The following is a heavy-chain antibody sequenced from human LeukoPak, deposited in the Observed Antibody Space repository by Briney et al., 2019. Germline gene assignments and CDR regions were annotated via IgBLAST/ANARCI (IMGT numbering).Heavy chain of an antibody. V-gene: IGHV4-4*07. CDR1: GGSISSYY. D-gene: IGHD5-18*01. J-gene: IGHJ4*02. CDR2: IYTSGST. CDR3: ARVDKTAMVSY. Sequence: SXXLSLTCTVSGGSISSYYWSWIRQPAGKGLEWIGRIYTSGSTNYNPSLKSRVTMSVDTSKNQFSLKLSSVTAADTAVYYCARVDKTAMVSYWGQGTLVTVSS.